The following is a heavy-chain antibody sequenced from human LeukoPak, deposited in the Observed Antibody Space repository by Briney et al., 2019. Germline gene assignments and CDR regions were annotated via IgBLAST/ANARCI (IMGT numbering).Heavy chain of an antibody. V-gene: IGHV1-2*02. D-gene: IGHD6-13*01. CDR3: ARAGDIAARSAPLDY. CDR2: INPNSDDT. Sequence: GASVKVSCKASGYTFSSYGISWVRQAPGQGLEWMGWINPNSDDTNYAQKFQGRVIMTRDTSISTAYMELSRLRFDDTAVYYCARAGDIAARSAPLDYWGQGTLVTVSS. CDR1: GYTFSSYG. J-gene: IGHJ4*02.